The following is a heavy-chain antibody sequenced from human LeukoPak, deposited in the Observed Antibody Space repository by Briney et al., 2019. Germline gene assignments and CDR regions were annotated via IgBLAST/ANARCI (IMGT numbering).Heavy chain of an antibody. CDR2: IWYDGSNK. CDR1: GFTFSSYG. Sequence: GRSLRLSCAASGFTFSSYGMHWVRQAPGKGLEWVAVIWYDGSNKYYADSVKGRFTISRDNSKNTLYLQMNSLRAEDTAVYYCARDLFSGPPFDYWGQGILVTVSS. CDR3: ARDLFSGPPFDY. D-gene: IGHD2-21*01. J-gene: IGHJ4*02. V-gene: IGHV3-33*01.